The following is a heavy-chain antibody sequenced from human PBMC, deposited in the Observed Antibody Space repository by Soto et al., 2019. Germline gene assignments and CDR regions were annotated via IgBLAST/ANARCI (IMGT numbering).Heavy chain of an antibody. Sequence: SETLSLTCTVSGGSISSGGYYWSWIRQHPGKGLEWIGYIYYSGSTYYNPPLKSRVTISVDTSKNQFSLKLSSVTAADTAVYYCARASVRGYVVVVAATWYDAFDIWGQGTMVTVSS. D-gene: IGHD2-15*01. V-gene: IGHV4-31*03. J-gene: IGHJ3*02. CDR1: GGSISSGGYY. CDR2: IYYSGST. CDR3: ARASVRGYVVVVAATWYDAFDI.